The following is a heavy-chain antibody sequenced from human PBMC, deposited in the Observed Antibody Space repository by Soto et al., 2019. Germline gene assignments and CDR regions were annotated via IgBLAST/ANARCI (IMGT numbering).Heavy chain of an antibody. CDR1: GFTFSSYS. Sequence: GGALRLSCAASGFTFSSYSMNCVRQAPGKGLEGVSSISSRSSYIDYADSVKGRFTITRDNAKNSLYLRMNSLRAEDTAVYYCARGIGSGWYNDDFDIWGQGKMVPVS. J-gene: IGHJ3*02. CDR2: ISSRSSYI. V-gene: IGHV3-21*01. D-gene: IGHD6-19*01. CDR3: ARGIGSGWYNDDFDI.